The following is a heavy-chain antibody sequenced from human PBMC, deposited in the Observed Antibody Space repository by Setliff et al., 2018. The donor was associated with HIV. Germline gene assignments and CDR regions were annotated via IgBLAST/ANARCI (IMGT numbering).Heavy chain of an antibody. V-gene: IGHV4-39*01. Sequence: GSLRLSCAASGFTLSRCWMNWVRQAPGKGLEWIGSIYYSGSTYYNPSLKSRVTISVDTSKNQFSLKLSSVTAADTAVYYCARRILDYDSSGYYSGGAFDIWGQGTMVTVSS. D-gene: IGHD3-22*01. J-gene: IGHJ3*02. CDR3: ARRILDYDSSGYYSGGAFDI. CDR1: GFTLSRCWMN. CDR2: IYYSGST.